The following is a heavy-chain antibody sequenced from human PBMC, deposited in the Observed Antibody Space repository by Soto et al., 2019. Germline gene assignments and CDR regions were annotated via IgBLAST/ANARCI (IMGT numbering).Heavy chain of an antibody. CDR2: MSVSSGYT. D-gene: IGHD2-15*01. CDR1: GFTFNDYY. Sequence: QVQLVESGGGLVKPGGSLRLSCATSGFTFNDYYMTWIRQAPGKGLEWISSMSVSSGYTSYADSVRGRFTISTDNAKNSLYLQMNSLRAEDTAVYYCARGDIELRSEYYFDYWGHGTLVTVSS. J-gene: IGHJ4*01. CDR3: ARGDIELRSEYYFDY. V-gene: IGHV3-11*06.